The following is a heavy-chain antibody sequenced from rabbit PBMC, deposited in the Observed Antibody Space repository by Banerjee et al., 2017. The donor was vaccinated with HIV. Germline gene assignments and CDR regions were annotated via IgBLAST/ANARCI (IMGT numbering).Heavy chain of an antibody. CDR1: GFTRSNYW. J-gene: IGHJ4*01. V-gene: IGHV1S40*01. Sequence: QSLEESGGDLVKPGASLTRTCKASGFTRSNYWICWVRQAPGKGLEWIACIYTGDGNTHYASWATGRFTISNASSTTVTLQMTSLTAAGTASYFCARDLAGVIGWTFGLWGPGPLVTVS. D-gene: IGHD4-1*01. CDR2: IYTGDGNT. CDR3: ARDLAGVIGWTFGL.